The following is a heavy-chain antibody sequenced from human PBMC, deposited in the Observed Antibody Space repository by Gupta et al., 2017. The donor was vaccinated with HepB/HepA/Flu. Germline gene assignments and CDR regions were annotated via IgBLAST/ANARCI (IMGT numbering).Heavy chain of an antibody. V-gene: IGHV4-39*01. D-gene: IGHD5-24*01. Sequence: QVHLEESGPGRGKPSETLSLTCTVSGDSISNSHFYWGWIRQSPGKGLEWIGSIYHGGSTYFNPSLQSRVFISIDTSKNQFSLKVASVTAADTAIYYCARSNFCSSSNCFFSYNYFDFWGNGTTVSVSS. CDR3: ARSNFCSSSNCFFSYNYFDF. J-gene: IGHJ6*04. CDR1: GDSISNSHFY. CDR2: IYHGGST.